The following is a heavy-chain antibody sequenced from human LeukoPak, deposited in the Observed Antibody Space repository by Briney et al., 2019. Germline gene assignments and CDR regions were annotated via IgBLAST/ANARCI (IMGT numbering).Heavy chain of an antibody. V-gene: IGHV1-8*01. CDR3: ARGVPAATKSSYWYFDL. CDR2: MNPNSGNT. J-gene: IGHJ2*01. CDR1: GYTFTTYD. D-gene: IGHD2-2*01. Sequence: ASVKVSCNASGYTFTTYDINWVRQATGQGLEWMGWMNPNSGNTGYAQKFQGRVTITRDTSASTAYMELSSLRSEDTAVYYCARGVPAATKSSYWYFDLWGRGTLVTVSS.